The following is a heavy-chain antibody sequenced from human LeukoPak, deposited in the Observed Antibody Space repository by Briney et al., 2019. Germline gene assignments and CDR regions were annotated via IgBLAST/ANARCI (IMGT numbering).Heavy chain of an antibody. CDR2: IHYDGSNI. D-gene: IGHD4-11*01. CDR3: AKAVTANDYNKDLNWFDP. CDR1: GITFSAYG. V-gene: IGHV3-30*02. J-gene: IGHJ5*02. Sequence: SGGSLRLSCVASGITFSAYGMHWVRQAPGKGLEWMAFIHYDGSNIYYADSVKGRFTISRDNSKNTLYLQMNSLRAEDTAVYYCAKAVTANDYNKDLNWFDPWGQGTLVTVSS.